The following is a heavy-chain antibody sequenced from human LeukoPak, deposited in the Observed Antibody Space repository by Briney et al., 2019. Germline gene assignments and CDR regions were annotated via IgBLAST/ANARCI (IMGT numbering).Heavy chain of an antibody. CDR3: ARVAVAGTPFDY. CDR1: GYTFTSYG. D-gene: IGHD6-19*01. CDR2: MNPNSGNT. J-gene: IGHJ4*02. Sequence: ASVKVSCKASGYTFTSYGISWVRQAPGQGLEWMGWMNPNSGNTGYAQKFQGRVTMTRNTSISTAYMELSSLRSEDTAVYYCARVAVAGTPFDYWGQGTLVTVSS. V-gene: IGHV1-8*02.